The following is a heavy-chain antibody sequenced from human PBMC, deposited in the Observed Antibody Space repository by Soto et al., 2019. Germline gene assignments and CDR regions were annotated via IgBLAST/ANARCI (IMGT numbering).Heavy chain of an antibody. D-gene: IGHD3-22*01. CDR2: ISGSGGST. V-gene: IGHV3-23*01. J-gene: IGHJ4*02. CDR3: AKELCYYDSSGYCASIDY. Sequence: HPGGSLRLSCAASGFTFSSYAMSWVRQAPGKGLEWVSAISGSGGSTYYADSVKGRFTISRDNSKNTLYLQMNSLRAEDTAVYYGAKELCYYDSSGYCASIDYWGQGTLVTVSS. CDR1: GFTFSSYA.